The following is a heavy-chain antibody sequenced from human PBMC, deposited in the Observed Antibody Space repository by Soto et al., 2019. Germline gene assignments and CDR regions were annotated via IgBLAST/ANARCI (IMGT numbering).Heavy chain of an antibody. V-gene: IGHV3-23*01. CDR2: ISGSGGST. J-gene: IGHJ5*02. Sequence: GGSLRLSCAASGFTFSTYAMNWVRQAPGKGLEWVSSISGSGGSTYYADSVKGRFTISRDNSKNTLYLQMNSLRAEDTAVYYCAKGSLGSSGSLVSSFRWFDPWGQGALVTVSS. D-gene: IGHD6-19*01. CDR3: AKGSLGSSGSLVSSFRWFDP. CDR1: GFTFSTYA.